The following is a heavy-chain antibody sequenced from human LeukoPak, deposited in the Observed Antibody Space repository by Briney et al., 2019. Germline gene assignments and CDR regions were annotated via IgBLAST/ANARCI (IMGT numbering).Heavy chain of an antibody. J-gene: IGHJ4*02. CDR1: GGSFSGYY. D-gene: IGHD3-10*01. CDR3: AREARPGGDYFDY. Sequence: SETLSLTCAVYGGSFSGYYWSWIRQPPGKGLEWIGEINHSGSTNYNPSLKSRVTISVDTSKNQFSLKLSSVTAADTAVYYCAREARPGGDYFDYWGQGTLVTVSS. V-gene: IGHV4-34*01. CDR2: INHSGST.